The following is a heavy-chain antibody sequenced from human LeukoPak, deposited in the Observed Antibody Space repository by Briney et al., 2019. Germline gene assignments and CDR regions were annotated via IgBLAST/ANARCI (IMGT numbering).Heavy chain of an antibody. CDR1: GYTFTSYD. J-gene: IGHJ4*02. Sequence: ASVMVSCKASGYTFTSYDINWVRQATGQGLEWMGWMNPNSGNTGYAQKFQGRVTMTRNTSISTAYMELSSLRSEDTAVYYCARDHCSGGSCYPPDHFDYWGQGTLVTVPS. CDR2: MNPNSGNT. V-gene: IGHV1-8*01. D-gene: IGHD2-15*01. CDR3: ARDHCSGGSCYPPDHFDY.